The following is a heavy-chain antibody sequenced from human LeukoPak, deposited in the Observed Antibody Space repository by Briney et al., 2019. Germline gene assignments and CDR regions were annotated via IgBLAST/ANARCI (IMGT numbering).Heavy chain of an antibody. CDR3: ARDFMYNTLCTGC. J-gene: IGHJ4*02. CDR2: INIDGSST. Sequence: HPGGSLRLSCAASGFTFSTYWMHWVRQAPGKGLMWVSRINIDGSSTNYADSVKGRFTISRDNAKNTLYLQMNSLRAEDTAVYYCARDFMYNTLCTGCWGQGTLVTVSS. V-gene: IGHV3-74*01. CDR1: GFTFSTYW. D-gene: IGHD1-14*01.